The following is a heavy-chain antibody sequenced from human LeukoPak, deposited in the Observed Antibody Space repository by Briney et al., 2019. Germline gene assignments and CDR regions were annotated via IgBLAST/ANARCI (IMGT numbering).Heavy chain of an antibody. V-gene: IGHV3-48*02. CDR3: ARRTVAGTIPFFDY. J-gene: IGHJ4*02. D-gene: IGHD6-19*01. CDR1: GFTFSSYG. Sequence: GGSLRLSCAASGFTFSSYGMHWVRQAPGKGLEWVSYISSSSSTIYYADSVKGRFTISRDNAKNSLYLQMNSLRDEDTAVYYCARRTVAGTIPFFDYWGQGTLVTVSS. CDR2: ISSSSSTI.